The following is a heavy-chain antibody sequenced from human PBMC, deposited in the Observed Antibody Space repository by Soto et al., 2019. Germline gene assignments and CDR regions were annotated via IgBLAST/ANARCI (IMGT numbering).Heavy chain of an antibody. V-gene: IGHV3-48*02. Sequence: VQLVESGGGLVQPGGSLRLSCAASGFTFSSYSMNWVRQAPGKGLEWVSYISSSSSTIYYADSVKGRFTISRDNAKNSLYLQMNSLRDEDTAVYYCAKAGQDFDWLPTHHYYGMDVWGQGTTVTVSS. J-gene: IGHJ6*02. CDR2: ISSSSSTI. D-gene: IGHD3-9*01. CDR3: AKAGQDFDWLPTHHYYGMDV. CDR1: GFTFSSYS.